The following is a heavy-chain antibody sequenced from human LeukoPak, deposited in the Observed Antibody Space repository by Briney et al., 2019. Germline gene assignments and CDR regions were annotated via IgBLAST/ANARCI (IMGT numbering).Heavy chain of an antibody. Sequence: SETLSLTCTGSGGSISSHYWSWIRQPPGKGLEWIGYIYYSGSTNYNPSLKSRVTISVDTSKNQFSLKLSSVTAADTAVYYCARVITGTTLLEYWGQGTLVTVSS. V-gene: IGHV4-59*11. J-gene: IGHJ4*02. CDR1: GGSISSHY. CDR2: IYYSGST. D-gene: IGHD1-7*01. CDR3: ARVITGTTLLEY.